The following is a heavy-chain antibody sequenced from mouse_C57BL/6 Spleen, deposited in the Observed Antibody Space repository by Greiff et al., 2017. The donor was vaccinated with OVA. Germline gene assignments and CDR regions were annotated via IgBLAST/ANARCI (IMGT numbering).Heavy chain of an antibody. V-gene: IGHV1-26*01. CDR2: INPNNGGT. J-gene: IGHJ1*03. D-gene: IGHD1-1*01. CDR3: ARRDYGSSYWYFDV. CDR1: GYTFTDYY. Sequence: EVKLVESGPELVKPGASVKISCKASGYTFTDYYMNWVKQSHGKSLEWIGDINPNNGGTSYNQKFKGKATLTVDKSSSTAYMELRSLTSEDSAVYYCARRDYGSSYWYFDVWGTGTTVTVSS.